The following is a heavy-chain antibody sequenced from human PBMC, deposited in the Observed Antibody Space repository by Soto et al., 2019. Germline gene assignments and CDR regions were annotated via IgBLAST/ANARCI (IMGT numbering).Heavy chain of an antibody. D-gene: IGHD3-10*01. CDR3: AKRLAGYYFDD. CDR1: GFTFSSYA. V-gene: IGHV3-23*01. CDR2: ISHSGGST. J-gene: IGHJ4*02. Sequence: EVQLLESGGGLVQPGGSLRLSCAASGFTFSSYAMSWVRQAPGKGLEWVSSISHSGGSTYYADSVKGRFTISRDNSKDRLYLQRNSLRAEDTAVYYGAKRLAGYYFDDWGQGTLVTVSS.